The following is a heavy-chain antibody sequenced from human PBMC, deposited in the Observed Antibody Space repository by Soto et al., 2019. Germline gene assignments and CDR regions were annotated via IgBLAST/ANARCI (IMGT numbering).Heavy chain of an antibody. CDR3: ASSRGDYGYFDY. J-gene: IGHJ4*02. V-gene: IGHV1-69*02. Sequence: QVQLVQSGAEVKKPGSSVKVSCKASGGTFSSYTISWVRQAPGQGLEWMGRIIPILGIANYAQKFQGRVTSTADKSTSTAYMELSSLRSEDTAVYYCASSRGDYGYFDYWGQGTLVTVAS. CDR2: IIPILGIA. D-gene: IGHD4-17*01. CDR1: GGTFSSYT.